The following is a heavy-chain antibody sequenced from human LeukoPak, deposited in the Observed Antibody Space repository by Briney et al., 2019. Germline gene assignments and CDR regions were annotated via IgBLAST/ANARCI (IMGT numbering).Heavy chain of an antibody. J-gene: IGHJ5*02. CDR1: GFTVSSNE. Sequence: GGSLRLSCAASGFTVSSNEMSWVRQAPGKGLEWVSSISGGSTYYADSRKGRFTISRDNSKNTLHLQMNSLRAEDTAVYYCARDRDYGDYIFGRFDPWGQGTLVTVSS. V-gene: IGHV3-38-3*01. D-gene: IGHD4-17*01. CDR2: ISGGST. CDR3: ARDRDYGDYIFGRFDP.